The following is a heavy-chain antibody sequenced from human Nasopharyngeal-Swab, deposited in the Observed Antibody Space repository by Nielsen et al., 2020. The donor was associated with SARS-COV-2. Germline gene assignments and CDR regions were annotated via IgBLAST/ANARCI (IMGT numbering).Heavy chain of an antibody. CDR3: AREGGDSYGSGGAFDI. CDR2: ISYDGSNK. D-gene: IGHD5-18*01. CDR1: GFTFSTYP. Sequence: GESLKISCAASGFTFSTYPMHWVRQAAGKGLEWVAVISYDGSNKYYADSVKGRFTISRDNSKNTLYLQMNRLRPEDTAVYYCAREGGDSYGSGGAFDIWGQGTMVTVPS. V-gene: IGHV3-30-3*01. J-gene: IGHJ3*02.